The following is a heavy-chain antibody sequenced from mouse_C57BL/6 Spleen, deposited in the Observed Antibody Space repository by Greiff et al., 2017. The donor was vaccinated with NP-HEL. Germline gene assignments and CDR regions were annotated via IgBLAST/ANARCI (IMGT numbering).Heavy chain of an antibody. J-gene: IGHJ1*03. Sequence: EVQRVESGGGLVQPGGSLSLSCAASGFTFTDYYMSWVRQPPGKALEWLDFIRNKANGYTIEYSASVKGRFTISRDNSQSILYLQMNALRAEDSATYYCARSPPLYYGSSYGYFDVWGTGTTVTVSS. CDR1: GFTFTDYY. D-gene: IGHD1-1*01. CDR3: ARSPPLYYGSSYGYFDV. CDR2: IRNKANGYTI. V-gene: IGHV7-3*01.